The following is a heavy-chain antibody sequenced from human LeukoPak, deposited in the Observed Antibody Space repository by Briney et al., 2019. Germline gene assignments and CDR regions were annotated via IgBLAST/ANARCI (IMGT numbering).Heavy chain of an antibody. V-gene: IGHV4-59*01. CDR3: VSGSYNHDAFDI. CDR2: IYYSGST. J-gene: IGHJ3*02. CDR1: GGSISSYY. Sequence: SETLSLTCTVSGGSISSYYWSWIRQPPGKGLEWIGYIYYSGSTNYNPSLKSRVTISVDTSKNQFSLKLSSVTAADTAMYYCVSGSYNHDAFDIWGQGTMVTVSS. D-gene: IGHD1-26*01.